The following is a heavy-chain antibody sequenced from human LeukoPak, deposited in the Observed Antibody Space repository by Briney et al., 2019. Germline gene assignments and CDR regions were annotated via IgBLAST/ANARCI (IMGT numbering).Heavy chain of an antibody. D-gene: IGHD4-17*01. V-gene: IGHV4-59*12. CDR2: IYYSGST. Sequence: SETLSLTCTVSGGSISSYYWSWIRQPPGKGLEWIGYIYYSGSTYYNPSLKSRVTISVDTSKNQFSLKLSSVTAADTAVYYCARSYGDYVPYYFDYWGQGTLVTVSS. CDR1: GGSISSYY. J-gene: IGHJ4*02. CDR3: ARSYGDYVPYYFDY.